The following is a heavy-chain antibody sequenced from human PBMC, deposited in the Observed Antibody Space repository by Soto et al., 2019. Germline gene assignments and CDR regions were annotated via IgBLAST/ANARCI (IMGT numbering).Heavy chain of an antibody. J-gene: IGHJ6*02. CDR3: SIDGLGFWSGYYSHYFYYGMDV. CDR1: GSTFSSYS. D-gene: IGHD3-3*01. V-gene: IGHV3-48*02. CDR2: ISSSSSTI. Sequence: PGGSLRLSCAASGSTFSSYSMNWVRQAPGKGLEWVSCISSSSSTIYYAETVKGRFTISRDNAKNSLYLQMNSLRDEDTAVYYCSIDGLGFWSGYYSHYFYYGMDVWGQGTTVTVSS.